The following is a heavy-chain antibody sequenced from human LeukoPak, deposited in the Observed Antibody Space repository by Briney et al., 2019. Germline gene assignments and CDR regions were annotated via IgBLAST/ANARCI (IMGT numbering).Heavy chain of an antibody. Sequence: GGSLRLSCAASGFTFRSYSMNWVRQAPGKGLEWVSYISDSGTTIYYADSAKGRFTISRDNAKNSLYLQMNSLRADDTAVYYCASRGPPSAYCSSSSCYHFAYWGQGTLVTVSS. CDR3: ASRGPPSAYCSSSSCYHFAY. J-gene: IGHJ4*02. V-gene: IGHV3-48*04. CDR2: ISDSGTTI. D-gene: IGHD2-2*01. CDR1: GFTFRSYS.